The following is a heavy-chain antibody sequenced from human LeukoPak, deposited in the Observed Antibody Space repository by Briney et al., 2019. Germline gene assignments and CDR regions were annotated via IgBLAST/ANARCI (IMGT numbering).Heavy chain of an antibody. CDR3: ATANYRSGAFDY. CDR1: GYTLTELS. V-gene: IGHV1-24*01. J-gene: IGHJ4*02. D-gene: IGHD4/OR15-4a*01. CDR2: FDPEDGET. Sequence: GASVKVSCKVSGYTLTELSMHWVRQAPGKGLEWMGGFDPEDGETIYAQKFQGRVTMTEDTPTDTAYMELSSLRSEDTAVYYCATANYRSGAFDYWGQGTLVTVSS.